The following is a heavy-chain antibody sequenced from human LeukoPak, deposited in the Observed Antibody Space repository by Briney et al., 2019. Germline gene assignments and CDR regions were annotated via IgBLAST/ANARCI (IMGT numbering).Heavy chain of an antibody. CDR3: AKQQYAREIDY. D-gene: IGHD3-10*02. CDR2: IVGSGDST. J-gene: IGHJ4*02. Sequence: TGGSLRLSCAASGFTFSSYSMNWVRQAPGKGLEWVSAIVGSGDSTYYADSVKGRFTISRDNSKHTLYLQMNSLRAEDTAVYYCAKQQYAREIDYWGQGTLVTVSS. CDR1: GFTFSSYS. V-gene: IGHV3-23*01.